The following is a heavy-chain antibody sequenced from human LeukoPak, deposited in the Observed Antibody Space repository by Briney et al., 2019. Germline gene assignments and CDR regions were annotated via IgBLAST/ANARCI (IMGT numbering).Heavy chain of an antibody. J-gene: IGHJ3*02. CDR1: GFTFTSSA. CDR3: AADPSTYYYDSSGYSAFDI. CDR2: IVVGSRNT. V-gene: IGHV1-58*02. Sequence: GTSVKVSCKASGFTFTSSAMQWVRQARGRRLEWIGWIVVGSRNTNYAQKFQERVTITRDMSTSTAYMELSSLRSEDTAVYYCAADPSTYYYDSSGYSAFDIWGQGTMVTVSS. D-gene: IGHD3-22*01.